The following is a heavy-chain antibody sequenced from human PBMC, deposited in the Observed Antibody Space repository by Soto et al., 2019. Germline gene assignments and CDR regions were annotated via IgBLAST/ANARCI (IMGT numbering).Heavy chain of an antibody. CDR3: VFTEYYYYGMDV. CDR2: IDPSDSYT. J-gene: IGHJ6*02. D-gene: IGHD4-4*01. V-gene: IGHV5-10-1*01. CDR1: GYSFTSYW. Sequence: GESLKISCKGSGYSFTSYWISWVRQMPGKGLEWMGRIDPSDSYTNYSPSFQGHVTISADKSISTAYLQWSSLKASDTAMYYCVFTEYYYYGMDVWGQGTTVTVSS.